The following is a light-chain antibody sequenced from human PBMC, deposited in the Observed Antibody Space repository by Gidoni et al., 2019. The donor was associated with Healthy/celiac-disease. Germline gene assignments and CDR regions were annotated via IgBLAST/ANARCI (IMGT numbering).Light chain of an antibody. CDR3: QQYNSYPPIP. Sequence: DIQMTHSPSSLSAAVGDRLTITCRASQGISNYLAWFQQKPGKDPKALSYAASSLQSGVLSKFSGRGSGTDFTLTISSLQPEDFATYYCQQYNSYPPIPFGQGTRLEIK. J-gene: IGKJ5*01. V-gene: IGKV1-16*02. CDR1: QGISNY. CDR2: AAS.